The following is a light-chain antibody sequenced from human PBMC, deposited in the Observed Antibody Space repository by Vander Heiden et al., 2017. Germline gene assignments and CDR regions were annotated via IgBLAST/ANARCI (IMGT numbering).Light chain of an antibody. CDR2: EVS. J-gene: IGLJ1*01. CDR1: SSDIGDHDH. CDR3: CSYTRSSTLV. Sequence: QSALTQPAPLLGPPGQSITIACTGTSSDIGDHDHVPWYQQHPGKVPKVIIYEVSKRPSGVSNRFSGSKSGNTASLTISGLQAEDDADYYCCSYTRSSTLVFGTGTKVTAL. V-gene: IGLV2-14*01.